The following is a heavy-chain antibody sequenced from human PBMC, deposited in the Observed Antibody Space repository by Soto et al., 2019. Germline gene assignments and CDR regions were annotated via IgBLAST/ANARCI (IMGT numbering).Heavy chain of an antibody. V-gene: IGHV3-11*06. D-gene: IGHD2-8*01. Sequence: VGSLRLSCAASGFTFSDYYMSWIRQAPGKGLEWVSYISSSSSYTNYADSVKGRFTISRDNAKNSLYLQMNSLRAEDTAVYYCARDGCTNGVCYLVPDYWGQGTLVTVSS. CDR2: ISSSSSYT. J-gene: IGHJ4*02. CDR1: GFTFSDYY. CDR3: ARDGCTNGVCYLVPDY.